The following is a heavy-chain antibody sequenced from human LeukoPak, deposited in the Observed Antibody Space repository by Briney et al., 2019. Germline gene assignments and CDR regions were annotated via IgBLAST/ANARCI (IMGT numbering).Heavy chain of an antibody. D-gene: IGHD1-20*01. CDR3: ATGDLTGRDYYYYYMDV. CDR2: INAHSGNT. CDR1: GYTSSTFG. Sequence: ASVNVSCKASGYTSSTFGISWVRQAPGQGLEWMGWINAHSGNTNYGQKLQGRVTMTTDTSTSTVYMELRSLRSDDTAVYYCATGDLTGRDYYYYYMDVWGKGTTVTVSS. J-gene: IGHJ6*03. V-gene: IGHV1-18*01.